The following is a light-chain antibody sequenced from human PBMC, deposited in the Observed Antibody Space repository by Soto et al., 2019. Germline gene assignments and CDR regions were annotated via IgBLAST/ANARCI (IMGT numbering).Light chain of an antibody. CDR3: QQYNDWPIT. V-gene: IGKV3-15*01. J-gene: IGKJ5*01. CDR2: RAS. Sequence: EVVMTQSPATLSLSPGERATLSCRASQSVSSLLAWYQQKPGQAPRLLIYRASTRATGISGRVSGSGSGTEFTLTITSLQSVDFGVYYCQQYNDWPITFGQGTRLEIK. CDR1: QSVSSL.